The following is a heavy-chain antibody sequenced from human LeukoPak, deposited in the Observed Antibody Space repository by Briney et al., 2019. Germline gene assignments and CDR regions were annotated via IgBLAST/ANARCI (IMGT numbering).Heavy chain of an antibody. D-gene: IGHD7-27*01. Sequence: ASVKVSCKASGYNFTSNGLSWVRHGPGQGLEWMGWISAYSGNTNYAQKLQGIVTMTTDTSTSTAYMEVRSLRSDDTAVYYCARDSPAELGLDGFDFWGQGTMVTVSS. CDR3: ARDSPAELGLDGFDF. CDR2: ISAYSGNT. J-gene: IGHJ3*01. CDR1: GYNFTSNG. V-gene: IGHV1-18*01.